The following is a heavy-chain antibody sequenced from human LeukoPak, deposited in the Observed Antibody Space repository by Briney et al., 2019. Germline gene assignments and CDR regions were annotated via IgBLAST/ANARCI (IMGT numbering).Heavy chain of an antibody. CDR2: IYYSGST. CDR1: GGSVSSGSYY. D-gene: IGHD2-21*02. CDR3: ASTMWVTATLDY. Sequence: PSETLSLTCTVSGGSVSSGSYYRSWIRQPPGKGLEWIGYIYYSGSTNYNPSLKSRVTISVDTSKNQFSLKLSSVTAADTAVYYCASTMWVTATLDYWGQGTLVTVSS. J-gene: IGHJ4*02. V-gene: IGHV4-61*01.